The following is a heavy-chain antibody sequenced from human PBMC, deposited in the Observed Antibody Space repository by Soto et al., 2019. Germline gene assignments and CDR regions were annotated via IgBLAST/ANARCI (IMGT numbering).Heavy chain of an antibody. CDR3: ARERTFGDNKHNYMDV. V-gene: IGHV3-33*01. D-gene: IGHD3-10*01. J-gene: IGHJ6*03. CDR2: IWSDGSNE. Sequence: QVQLVESGGGVVQPGRSLRLSCAASEFTFSRHGMHWVRQAPGKGLQWVGVIWSDGSNELYADSVKGRFIISRDNSKNILYLQMNSLRAEDTAVYYCARERTFGDNKHNYMDVWGTGIMVTVSS. CDR1: EFTFSRHG.